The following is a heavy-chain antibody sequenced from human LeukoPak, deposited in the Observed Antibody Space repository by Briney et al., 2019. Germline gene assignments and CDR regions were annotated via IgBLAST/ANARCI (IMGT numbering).Heavy chain of an antibody. D-gene: IGHD3-10*01. CDR2: FNPNSGDT. V-gene: IGHV1-2*02. CDR3: AMLSLITMVRGASGDY. Sequence: ASVKVSCKASGYTFTDYYIHWVRQAPGQGLEWMGWFNPNSGDTNYAQKFQGRVTMTRDTSISTAYMELSRLRSDDTAVYYCAMLSLITMVRGASGDYWGQGTLVTVSS. CDR1: GYTFTDYY. J-gene: IGHJ4*02.